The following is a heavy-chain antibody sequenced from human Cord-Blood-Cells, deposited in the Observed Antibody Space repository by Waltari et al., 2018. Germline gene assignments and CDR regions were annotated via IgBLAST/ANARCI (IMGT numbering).Heavy chain of an antibody. CDR3: AREGWYFDL. CDR2: INQSGST. Sequence: QVQLQQWGAGLLKPSETLSLTCAVYGGSFSGYYWSWIRQPPGKGLAWIGEINQSGSTNYNPSLKSRVTTSVDTSKNHFSLKLSSVTAADTAVYYCAREGWYFDLWGRGTLVTVSS. CDR1: GGSFSGYY. V-gene: IGHV4-34*01. J-gene: IGHJ2*01.